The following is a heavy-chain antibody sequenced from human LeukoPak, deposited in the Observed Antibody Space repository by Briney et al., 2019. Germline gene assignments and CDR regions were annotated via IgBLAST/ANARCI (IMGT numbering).Heavy chain of an antibody. CDR3: ARGRTGAGYYFDY. D-gene: IGHD6-19*01. CDR1: GFTFSSYS. J-gene: IGHJ4*02. Sequence: GGSLRLSCAASGFTFSSYSMNWVRQAPGKGLEWVSSISSSSYIYYADSVKGRFTISRDNAKNSLYLQMNSLRAGDTAVYYCARGRTGAGYYFDYWGQGTLVTVSS. V-gene: IGHV3-21*01. CDR2: ISSSSYI.